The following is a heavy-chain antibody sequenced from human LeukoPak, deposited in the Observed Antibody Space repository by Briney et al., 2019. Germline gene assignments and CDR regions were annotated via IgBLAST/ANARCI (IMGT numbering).Heavy chain of an antibody. D-gene: IGHD5-12*01. CDR3: ARAHIGNDLFIDY. CDR2: INPYSGAT. Sequence: GSVKVSCTASGYTFTSYYMHWVRQAPGQGLEWMEWINPYSGATAYAQKFQGRVTMTRDKSISTAYMDLSSLKSDDTAVYYCARAHIGNDLFIDYWGQGTLVTVSA. J-gene: IGHJ4*02. V-gene: IGHV1-2*02. CDR1: GYTFTSYY.